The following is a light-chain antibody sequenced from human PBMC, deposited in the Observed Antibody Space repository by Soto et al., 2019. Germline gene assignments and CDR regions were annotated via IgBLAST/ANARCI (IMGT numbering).Light chain of an antibody. V-gene: IGKV1-13*02. CDR3: QQFSSYPLT. CDR2: DAS. J-gene: IGKJ4*01. CDR1: QGISSA. Sequence: AVQLNQSPSSLPASVEERVTITCRASQGISSALAWYQQKPGKAPKLLIYDASSLESGVPSRFSGSGSGTDFTLTISSLQPEDFAVYYCQQFSSYPLTFGGGTKVDIK.